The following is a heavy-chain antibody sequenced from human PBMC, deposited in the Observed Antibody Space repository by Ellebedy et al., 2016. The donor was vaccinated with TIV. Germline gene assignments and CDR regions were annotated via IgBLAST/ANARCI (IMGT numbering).Heavy chain of an antibody. Sequence: GESLKISCAASGFTFSSYAMTWVRQAPGKGLEWVSAITGSGGSTYYADSVKGRLTISRDNSKNTLYLQMNSLRAEDTAVYYCAKCRGSERWYFDYWGQGTLVTVSS. J-gene: IGHJ4*02. V-gene: IGHV3-23*01. CDR3: AKCRGSERWYFDY. CDR1: GFTFSSYA. D-gene: IGHD3-10*01. CDR2: ITGSGGST.